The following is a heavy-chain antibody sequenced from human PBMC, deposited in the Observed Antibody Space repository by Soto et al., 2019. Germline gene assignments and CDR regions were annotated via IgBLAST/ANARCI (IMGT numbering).Heavy chain of an antibody. D-gene: IGHD1-1*01. CDR3: ARHLSTTVATLPFDC. CDR1: GGSIHSYY. Sequence: PSETLSLTCTVSGGSIHSYYWSWIRQPPGKGLEWIAYIYYSGSTEYNPSLKSRVTISVDTSKNQFSLKLSSVTAADTAVYYCARHLSTTVATLPFDCWGQGTLVTVSS. V-gene: IGHV4-59*08. J-gene: IGHJ4*02. CDR2: IYYSGST.